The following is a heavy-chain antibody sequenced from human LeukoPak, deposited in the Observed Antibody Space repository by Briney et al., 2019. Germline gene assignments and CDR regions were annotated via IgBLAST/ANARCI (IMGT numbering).Heavy chain of an antibody. CDR2: IYSGGST. J-gene: IGHJ5*02. V-gene: IGHV3-53*01. D-gene: IGHD6-13*01. CDR1: GFTVSSNY. Sequence: GGSLRLSCAASGFTVSSNYMSWVRQAPGKGLEWVSVIYSGGSTYFADSVKGRFTISRGYSKNTLYLQISSLRAEDTAVYYCARALSSSRYAFRSNWFDPWGQGTLVSVSS. CDR3: ARALSSSRYAFRSNWFDP.